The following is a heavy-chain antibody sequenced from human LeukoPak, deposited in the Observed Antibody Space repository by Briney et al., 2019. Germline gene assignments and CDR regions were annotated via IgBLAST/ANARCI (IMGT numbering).Heavy chain of an antibody. CDR2: IRSKADGGTT. CDR1: GFTSGDYA. CDR3: TKPKSRCWYQYFDY. V-gene: IGHV3-49*03. J-gene: IGHJ4*02. D-gene: IGHD6-19*01. Sequence: PGRSLRLSCTASGFTSGDYAMSWFPDALGKGGERGGLIRSKADGGTTEYAPSVTGRVTLARDDSKSIAYLLMNSLKTEDTAVYYCTKPKSRCWYQYFDYWGQGTLVTVSS.